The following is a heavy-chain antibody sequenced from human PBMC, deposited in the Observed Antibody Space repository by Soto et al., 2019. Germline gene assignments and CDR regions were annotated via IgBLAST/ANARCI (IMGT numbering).Heavy chain of an antibody. Sequence: QVQLQQWGAGLLKPSETLSLTCAVYGGSFSGYYWSWIRQPPVMWLEWIGEINHSGSTNYNPSLMSRVTISVDTSKNQFSLKLSSVTAADTAVYYCARGKRITIFGVARYGMDVWGQGTTVTVSS. CDR1: GGSFSGYY. D-gene: IGHD3-3*01. V-gene: IGHV4-34*01. CDR2: INHSGST. CDR3: ARGKRITIFGVARYGMDV. J-gene: IGHJ6*02.